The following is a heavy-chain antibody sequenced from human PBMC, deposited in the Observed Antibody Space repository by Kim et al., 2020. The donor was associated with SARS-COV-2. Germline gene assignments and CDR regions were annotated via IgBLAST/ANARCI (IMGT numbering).Heavy chain of an antibody. V-gene: IGHV3-7*01. CDR1: GFTFSTYW. Sequence: GGSLRLSCSASGFTFSTYWMNWVRQAPGKGLEWVANIKQDGSVKFYVDSVKGRFSISRDNAKNSLYLQMNSLRAEDMAVYYCARVTPFPRDYYWGSSSYGMDVWGQGTTVTVSS. J-gene: IGHJ6*02. CDR2: IKQDGSVK. D-gene: IGHD3-10*01. CDR3: ARVTPFPRDYYWGSSSYGMDV.